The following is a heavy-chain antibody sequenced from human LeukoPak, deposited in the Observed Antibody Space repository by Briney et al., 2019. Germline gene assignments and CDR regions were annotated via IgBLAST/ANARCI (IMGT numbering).Heavy chain of an antibody. CDR1: GGSISSGGYS. J-gene: IGHJ4*02. CDR2: IYYSGST. V-gene: IGHV4-30-4*07. CDR3: ARWTTVTRALDY. D-gene: IGHD4-17*01. Sequence: PSETLSLTCAVSGGSISSGGYSWSWIRQPPGKGLEWIGYIYYSGSTYYNPSLKSRLTISVDTSKNQFSLKLSSVTAADTAVYYCARWTTVTRALDYWGQGTLVTVSS.